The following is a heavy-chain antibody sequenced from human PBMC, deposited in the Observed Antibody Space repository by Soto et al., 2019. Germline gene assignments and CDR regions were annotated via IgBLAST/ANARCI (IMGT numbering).Heavy chain of an antibody. CDR2: IDPSDSYT. Sequence: GESLKISCKGSGYSFTSYWISWVRQMPGKGLEWMGRIDPSDSYTNYSPSFQGHVTISADKSISTAYLQWSSLKASDTAMYYCVRQVRLPATLGMHVPGQATTVTVSS. D-gene: IGHD2-2*01. V-gene: IGHV5-10-1*01. CDR3: VRQVRLPATLGMHV. J-gene: IGHJ6*02. CDR1: GYSFTSYW.